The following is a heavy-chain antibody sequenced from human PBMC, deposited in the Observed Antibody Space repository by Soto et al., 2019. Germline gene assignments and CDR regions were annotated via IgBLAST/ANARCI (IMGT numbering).Heavy chain of an antibody. V-gene: IGHV1-69*08. CDR1: GGPFSSYH. Sequence: QVQLVQSGAEVKKPGSSVKLSCKASGGPFSSYHISWVRQAPGQGLEWVGRIIPILGRANNAQHFQGRVTITADTSTNTAYMELSSLTSEDTAVYYCAKVGGTTISNWFDPGGHGTLVTVSS. J-gene: IGHJ5*02. CDR3: AKVGGTTISNWFDP. D-gene: IGHD1-26*01. CDR2: IIPILGRA.